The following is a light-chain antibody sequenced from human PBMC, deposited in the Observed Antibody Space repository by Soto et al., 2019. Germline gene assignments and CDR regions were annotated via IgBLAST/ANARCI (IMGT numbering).Light chain of an antibody. J-gene: IGKJ2*01. Sequence: IQLTQSPSFLSASVGDRVTITCRASQRVSSYLNWYQQKPGKTPKLLLSGVSTLESGVSSRFSGSGSTTDFTLTLSSLQPEDFATYYCLQIHTFPRTFGQGTKVEIK. CDR1: QRVSSY. CDR2: GVS. V-gene: IGKV1-9*01. CDR3: LQIHTFPRT.